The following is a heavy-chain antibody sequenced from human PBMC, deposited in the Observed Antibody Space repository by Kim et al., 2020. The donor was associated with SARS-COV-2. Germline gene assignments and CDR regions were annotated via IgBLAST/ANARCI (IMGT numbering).Heavy chain of an antibody. CDR2: INHSGST. CDR3: ARELWFGELLFHYYYMDV. D-gene: IGHD3-10*01. Sequence: SETLSLTCAVYGGSFSGYYWSWIRQPPGKGLEWIGEINHSGSTNYNPSLKSRVTISVDTSKNQFSLKLSSVTAADTAVYYCARELWFGELLFHYYYMDVWGKGTTVTVSS. J-gene: IGHJ6*03. V-gene: IGHV4-34*01. CDR1: GGSFSGYY.